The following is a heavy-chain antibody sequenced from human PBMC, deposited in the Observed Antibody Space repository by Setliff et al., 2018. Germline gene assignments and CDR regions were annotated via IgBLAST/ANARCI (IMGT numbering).Heavy chain of an antibody. CDR2: IYSSGST. CDR1: GGSISSGDYY. V-gene: IGHV4-30-4*08. CDR3: ARESRYYYDNLGTLDY. J-gene: IGHJ4*02. Sequence: SETLSLTCTVSGGSISSGDYYWSWIRKPPGKGLEWIGYIYSSGSTYYNPALKSRVSISVDTSKNQSSLKLGSVTAADTAVYYCARESRYYYDNLGTLDYWGQGTLVTVSS. D-gene: IGHD3-22*01.